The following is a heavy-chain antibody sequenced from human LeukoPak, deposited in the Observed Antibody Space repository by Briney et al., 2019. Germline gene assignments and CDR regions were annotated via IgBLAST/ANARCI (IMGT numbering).Heavy chain of an antibody. Sequence: ASVKASCKASGSTFTGSYMHWVRQATGHRLEWRGWMNPYSGNTGHAQTFQGRVTMTRNTSISTTYMELSSLRSEDTAVYYCARHSYGMDVWGQGTTVTVSS. CDR3: ARHSYGMDV. V-gene: IGHV1-8*02. CDR1: GSTFTGSY. J-gene: IGHJ6*02. CDR2: MNPYSGNT.